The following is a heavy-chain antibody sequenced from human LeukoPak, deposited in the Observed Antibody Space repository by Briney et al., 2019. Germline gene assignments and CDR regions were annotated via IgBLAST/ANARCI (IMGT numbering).Heavy chain of an antibody. Sequence: PSETLSLTCAVYGGSFSGYYWSWIRQPPGKGLEWIGEINHSGSTNYNPSLKSRVTISVDTSKNQFSLKLSSVTAADTAVYHCARRFSDCSSTSCYADAFDIWGQGTMVTVSS. V-gene: IGHV4-34*01. J-gene: IGHJ3*02. CDR2: INHSGST. CDR3: ARRFSDCSSTSCYADAFDI. CDR1: GGSFSGYY. D-gene: IGHD2-2*01.